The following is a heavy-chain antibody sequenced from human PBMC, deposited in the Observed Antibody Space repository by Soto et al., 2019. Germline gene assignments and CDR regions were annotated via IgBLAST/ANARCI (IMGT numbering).Heavy chain of an antibody. Sequence: QVQLQASGPGLVKPSQTLSLTCTVSGGSISSGGSYWSWIRQHPGKGLEWLGYIYYSGSTYYNPSLKSRVTISVDTSKNQFSRKLSSVTAADTAVYYCARAGGDGSGSYEDYWGQGTLVTVSS. CDR2: IYYSGST. CDR1: GGSISSGGSY. D-gene: IGHD3-10*01. J-gene: IGHJ4*02. CDR3: ARAGGDGSGSYEDY. V-gene: IGHV4-31*03.